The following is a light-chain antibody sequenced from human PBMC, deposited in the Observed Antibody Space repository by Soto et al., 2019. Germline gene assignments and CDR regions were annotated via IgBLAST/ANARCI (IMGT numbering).Light chain of an antibody. J-gene: IGKJ3*01. V-gene: IGKV3-20*01. CDR1: QSVSSSY. Sequence: EIVLTQSPGTLSLSPGERATLSCRASQSVSSSYLAWYQQKPGQAPRLLIYGASSRATGIPDRFSGSGSGTDFTLTISRLELEDFAVYYCQQYGSSPCTVGPVTKVDIK. CDR2: GAS. CDR3: QQYGSSPCT.